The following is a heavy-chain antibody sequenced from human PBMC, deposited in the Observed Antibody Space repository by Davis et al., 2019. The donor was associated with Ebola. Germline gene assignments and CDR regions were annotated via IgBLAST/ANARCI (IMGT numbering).Heavy chain of an antibody. CDR2: IKQDGSEK. D-gene: IGHD3-10*01. CDR3: ARVLLWFGELSAFDY. Sequence: GGSLRLSCAASGFTFSSYWMSWVRQAPGKGLEWVANIKQDGSEKYYVDSVKGRFTISRDNSKNTLYLQMNSLRAEDTAVYYCARVLLWFGELSAFDYWGQGTLVTVSS. CDR1: GFTFSSYW. V-gene: IGHV3-7*01. J-gene: IGHJ4*02.